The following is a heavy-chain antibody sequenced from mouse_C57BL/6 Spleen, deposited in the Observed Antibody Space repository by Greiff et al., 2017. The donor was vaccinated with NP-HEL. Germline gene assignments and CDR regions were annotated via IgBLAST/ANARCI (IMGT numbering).Heavy chain of an antibody. J-gene: IGHJ2*01. CDR3: ARDRGFDY. V-gene: IGHV5-4*01. CDR1: GFTFSSYA. CDR2: ISDGGSYT. D-gene: IGHD3-1*01. Sequence: EVKLVESGGGLVKPGGSLKLSCAASGFTFSSYAMSWVRQTPEKRLEWVATISDGGSYTYYPDNVKGRFTLSRDNAKNNLYLQMSHLKSEDTAMYYWARDRGFDYWGQGTTLTVSS.